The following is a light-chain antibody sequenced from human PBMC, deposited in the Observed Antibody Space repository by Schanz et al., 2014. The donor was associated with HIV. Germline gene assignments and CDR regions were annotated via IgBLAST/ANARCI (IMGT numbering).Light chain of an antibody. J-gene: IGLJ3*02. CDR3: AAWDDSLSAWV. Sequence: QSALTQPPSASGSPGQSVTISCTGTSSDVGGYNYVSWYQHHPGKAPKLLISEVNKRPSGVPDRFSGSKSGNTASLTVSGLQAEDEADYYCAAWDDSLSAWVFGGGTKLTVL. V-gene: IGLV2-8*01. CDR1: SSDVGGYNY. CDR2: EVN.